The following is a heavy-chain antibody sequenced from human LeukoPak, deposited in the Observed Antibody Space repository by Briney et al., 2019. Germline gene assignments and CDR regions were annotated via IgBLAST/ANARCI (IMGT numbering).Heavy chain of an antibody. CDR3: AKGRTEGGTLALDY. CDR2: ISGSGGNT. Sequence: GGSLRLSCAASEFSVGSNYMTWVRQAPGEGLEWVSGISGSGGNTYYTDSVRGRLSISRDNSKNTLYLQVNSLRAEDTAVYYCAKGRTEGGTLALDYWGQGTLVTVSS. J-gene: IGHJ4*02. V-gene: IGHV3-23*01. D-gene: IGHD6-19*01. CDR1: EFSVGSNY.